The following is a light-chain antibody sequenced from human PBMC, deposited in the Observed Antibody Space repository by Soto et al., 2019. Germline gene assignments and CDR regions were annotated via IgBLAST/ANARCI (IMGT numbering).Light chain of an antibody. CDR2: EVR. V-gene: IGLV2-14*01. Sequence: QSVLTQPASVSGSPGQSITISCAGTMRDVGAYNLVSWYQQHPGRAPQLIIYEVRNRPSGISFRFSGSKSGNTASLTISGLHDEDEADYYCSSSTSKSSLIFGGGTQLTVL. CDR1: MRDVGAYNL. CDR3: SSSTSKSSLI. J-gene: IGLJ2*01.